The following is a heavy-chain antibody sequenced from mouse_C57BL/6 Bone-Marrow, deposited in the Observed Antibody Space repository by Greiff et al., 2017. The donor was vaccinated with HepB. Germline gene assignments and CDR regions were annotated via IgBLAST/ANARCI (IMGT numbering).Heavy chain of an antibody. CDR2: IWSGGST. CDR3: ASPYYSNYVNAMDY. CDR1: GFSLTSYG. V-gene: IGHV2-2*01. Sequence: QVQLQQSGPGLVQPSQSLSITCTVSGFSLTSYGVHWVRQSPGKGLEWLGVIWSGGSTDYNAAFISRLSISKDNSKSQVFFKMNSLQADDTAIYYCASPYYSNYVNAMDYWGQGTSVTVSS. J-gene: IGHJ4*01. D-gene: IGHD2-5*01.